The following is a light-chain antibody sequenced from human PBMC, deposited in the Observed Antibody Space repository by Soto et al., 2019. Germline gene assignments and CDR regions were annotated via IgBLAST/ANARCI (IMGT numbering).Light chain of an antibody. J-gene: IGKJ4*01. Sequence: DVHRTHSPSTLSASVLDRVSITCRASQSISSWLAWYQQKPGKAPKFLIFKASSLESGVPSRFSGSGSGTEFTLTISSLQPDDFATYYCQQYNSYSTFGGGTKVDIK. CDR3: QQYNSYST. V-gene: IGKV1-5*03. CDR1: QSISSW. CDR2: KAS.